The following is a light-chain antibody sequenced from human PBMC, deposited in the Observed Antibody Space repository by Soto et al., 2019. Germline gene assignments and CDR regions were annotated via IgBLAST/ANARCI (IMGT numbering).Light chain of an antibody. J-gene: IGLJ3*02. V-gene: IGLV2-14*01. CDR2: DVT. CDR1: SSDVGGYNY. CDR3: SSYRSSSAPVV. Sequence: QSALTQPASVSGSPGQSITISCIGTSSDVGGYNYVSWYQQRPGKAPKLMIYDVTNRPSGVSSRFSGSKSGNTASLTISGLQAEDEADSYCSSYRSSSAPVVFGGGTKLTVL.